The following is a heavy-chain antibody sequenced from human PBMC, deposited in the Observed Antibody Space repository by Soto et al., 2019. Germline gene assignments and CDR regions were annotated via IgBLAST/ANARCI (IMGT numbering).Heavy chain of an antibody. D-gene: IGHD4-17*01. Sequence: QVQLQESGPGLVKPSETLSLTCTVSGDSISSYYWSWIRQPPGKGLEWIGYIYYIGGTNYNPSLKSRVTISVDTSKNQSSLKLSSVTAADTAVYYCARRRSYGDSDYWGQGTLVTVSS. V-gene: IGHV4-59*08. CDR3: ARRRSYGDSDY. CDR2: IYYIGGT. J-gene: IGHJ4*02. CDR1: GDSISSYY.